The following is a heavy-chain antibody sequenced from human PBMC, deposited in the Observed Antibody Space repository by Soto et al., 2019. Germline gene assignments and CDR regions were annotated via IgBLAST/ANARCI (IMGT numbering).Heavy chain of an antibody. CDR3: AKAGKGGEPNYYYYYGMEV. Sequence: GGSLRLSCVVPGSIFIGYGMHWVRQAPGKGLEWVAVIWHDGSEIYYADSVKGRFTISRDNSKNTLYLQMNSLRAEDTAVYYCAKAGKGGEPNYYYYYGMEVWGQGTTVTVSS. J-gene: IGHJ6*02. CDR2: IWHDGSEI. CDR1: GSIFIGYG. D-gene: IGHD1-26*01. V-gene: IGHV3-33*06.